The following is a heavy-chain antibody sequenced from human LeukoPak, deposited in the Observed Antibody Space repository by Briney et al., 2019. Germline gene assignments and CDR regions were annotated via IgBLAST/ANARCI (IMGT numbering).Heavy chain of an antibody. J-gene: IGHJ4*02. V-gene: IGHV3-NL1*01. CDR2: IYTGDIT. D-gene: IGHD1-1*01. Sequence: GGSLRLSCAASGFTFSSYGMHWVRQAPGKGLEWVSVIYTGDITSYAGSVKGRFTISIDNSKNTLYLQMNSLRAEDTAVYYWARYNWKFFDNWGQGTLVTVSS. CDR3: ARYNWKFFDN. CDR1: GFTFSSYG.